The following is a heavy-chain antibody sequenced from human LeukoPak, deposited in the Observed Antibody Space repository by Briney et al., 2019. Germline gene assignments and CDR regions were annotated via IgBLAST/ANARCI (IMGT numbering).Heavy chain of an antibody. Sequence: PSETLSLTCAVYGGSFSGYYWSWIRQPPGKGLEWIGEINHSGSTNYNPSLKSRVTISVDTSKNQFSLKLSSVTAADTAVYYCARSDEYSSSSRYYGMDVWGQGTTVTVSS. V-gene: IGHV4-34*01. J-gene: IGHJ6*02. CDR3: ARSDEYSSSSRYYGMDV. CDR2: INHSGST. CDR1: GGSFSGYY. D-gene: IGHD6-6*01.